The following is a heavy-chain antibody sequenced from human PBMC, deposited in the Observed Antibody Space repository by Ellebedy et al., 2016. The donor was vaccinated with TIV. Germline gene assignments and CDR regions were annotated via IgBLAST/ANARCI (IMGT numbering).Heavy chain of an antibody. CDR3: ARATSGFDY. CDR2: ITSAGDT. D-gene: IGHD5-24*01. CDR1: GFTFSSPD. J-gene: IGHJ4*02. Sequence: GESLKISCAASGFTFSSPDMHCVRQPTGNGLEWVSGITSAGDTYYLIYVKGRFIISTDSAKTSLYLKMNSLGAEDTAEYYCARATSGFDYWGQGALATVSS. V-gene: IGHV3-13*01.